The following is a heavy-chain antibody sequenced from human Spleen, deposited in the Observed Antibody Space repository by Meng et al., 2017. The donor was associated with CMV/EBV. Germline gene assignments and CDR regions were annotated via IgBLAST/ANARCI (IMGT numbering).Heavy chain of an antibody. V-gene: IGHV3-9*02. CDR1: GFTSDDYV. CDR2: IACSSGAI. J-gene: IGHJ4*02. CDR3: ARDLMPATTMGY. D-gene: IGHD1-26*01. Sequence: SLKISCAASGFTSDDYVCHWVRQAPGKGPEWASSIACSSGAIDYVDSVKGRFTISKDNAKNSLFLQMNSLRVEDTAVYWCARDLMPATTMGYWGQGTLVTVSS.